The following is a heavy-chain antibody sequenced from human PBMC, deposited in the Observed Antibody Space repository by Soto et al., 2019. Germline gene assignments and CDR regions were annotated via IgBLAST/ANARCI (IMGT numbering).Heavy chain of an antibody. CDR3: ARTTTVVTADAFDI. V-gene: IGHV3-30*03. CDR2: ISYDGINK. D-gene: IGHD4-17*01. CDR1: GFTFSSYG. J-gene: IGHJ3*02. Sequence: GGSLRLSCAASGFTFSSYGMHWVRQAPGKGLEWVAVISYDGINKYYADSVKGRFTISRDNSENTLYLQMNSLRAEDTAVYYCARTTTVVTADAFDIWGQGTMVTVSS.